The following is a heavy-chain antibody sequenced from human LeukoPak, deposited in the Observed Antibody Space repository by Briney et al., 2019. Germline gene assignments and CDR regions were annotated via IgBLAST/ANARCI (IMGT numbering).Heavy chain of an antibody. J-gene: IGHJ4*02. CDR1: GGSISSHY. V-gene: IGHV4-59*11. CDR2: IYYSGST. D-gene: IGHD3-16*01. CDR3: AISLGYFDY. Sequence: PSETLSLTCTVSGGSISSHYWSWIRQPPGKGLEWIGYIYYSGSTNYNPSLKSRVTISVDTSKNQFSLKLSSVTAADTAVYYCAISLGYFDYWGQGTLVTVSS.